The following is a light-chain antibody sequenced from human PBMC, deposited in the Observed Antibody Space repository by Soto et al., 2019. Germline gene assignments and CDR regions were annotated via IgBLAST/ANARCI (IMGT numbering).Light chain of an antibody. V-gene: IGKV3-20*01. J-gene: IGKJ1*01. CDR3: QKYGNFWT. CDR1: QNVSSNL. Sequence: TVWTQPPGTLSLSPGESATLSCRASQNVSSNLLVWYQQHPGQAPRLLIYGASSRATGIPDRFSGSGSGTDFSLTIRRLEPDEFAVYYCQKYGNFWTVGQGNKGDIK. CDR2: GAS.